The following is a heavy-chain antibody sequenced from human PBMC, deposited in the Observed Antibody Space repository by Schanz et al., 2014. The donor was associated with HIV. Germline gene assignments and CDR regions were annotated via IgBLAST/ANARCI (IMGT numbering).Heavy chain of an antibody. D-gene: IGHD2-2*01. V-gene: IGHV3-23*01. J-gene: IGHJ6*02. CDR3: AKDMGGVVPAAPFYYYGMDV. Sequence: EVQLLESGGGLIQPGGSLRLSCAASGFTFSVYAMAWVRQAPGKGLEWVAGIRGSGTSTYYVNSVRGRFTISRDNSKNTLFLQMNSLRAEDTALYYCAKDMGGVVPAAPFYYYGMDVWGQGTTVTVSS. CDR1: GFTFSVYA. CDR2: IRGSGTST.